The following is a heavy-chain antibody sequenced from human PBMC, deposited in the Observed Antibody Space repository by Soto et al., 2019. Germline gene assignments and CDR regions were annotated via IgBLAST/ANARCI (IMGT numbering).Heavy chain of an antibody. Sequence: GGSLSLSCAASGFPFGSYSMNWVRQAPGKGLEWVSSISSSSSYIYYADSVKGRFTISRDNAKNSLYLQMNSLRAEDTAVYYCAKEVSSTSPRAGAFDYWGQGTLVTVSS. J-gene: IGHJ4*02. D-gene: IGHD2-2*01. CDR3: AKEVSSTSPRAGAFDY. CDR2: ISSSSSYI. CDR1: GFPFGSYS. V-gene: IGHV3-21*04.